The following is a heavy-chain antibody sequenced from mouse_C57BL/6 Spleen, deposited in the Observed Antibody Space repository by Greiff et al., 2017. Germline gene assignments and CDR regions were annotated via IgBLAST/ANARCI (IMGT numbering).Heavy chain of an antibody. J-gene: IGHJ4*01. D-gene: IGHD1-1*01. V-gene: IGHV1-72*01. Sequence: QVQLKQPGAELVKPGASVKLSCKASGYTFTSYWMHWVKQRPGRGLEWIGRIDPNSGGTTYNEKFKSKATLTVDKPSSTAYMQLSSLTSEDSAVDYCATTVVAFYAMDYWGQGTSGTVSS. CDR2: IDPNSGGT. CDR1: GYTFTSYW. CDR3: ATTVVAFYAMDY.